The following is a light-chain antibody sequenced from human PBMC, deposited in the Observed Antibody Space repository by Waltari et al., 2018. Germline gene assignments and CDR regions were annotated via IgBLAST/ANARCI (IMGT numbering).Light chain of an antibody. J-gene: IGLJ2*01. CDR1: SSNIGSNY. CDR2: RND. CDR3: AAWDDSLSGLVV. V-gene: IGLV1-47*01. Sequence: QSVLTQPPSASGTPGQRVTMSCSGSSSNIGSNYVYWYQQLPGTAPNPLIYRNDQRPEGVPDRFSGPKSGISASLAISGLRSEDEADYYCAAWDDSLSGLVVFGGGTKVTVL.